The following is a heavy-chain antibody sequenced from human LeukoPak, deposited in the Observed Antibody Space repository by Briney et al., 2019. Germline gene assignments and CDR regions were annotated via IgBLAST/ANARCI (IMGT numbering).Heavy chain of an antibody. J-gene: IGHJ5*02. CDR2: IYYSGST. CDR3: ARREGHYGSGSYYSPYNWFDP. CDR1: GGSISSYY. V-gene: IGHV4-59*08. Sequence: PSETLSLTCTVSGGSISSYYWSWIRQPPGKGLEWIGYIYYSGSTNYNPSLKSRVTISVDTSKNQFSLKLSSVTAADTAVYYCARREGHYGSGSYYSPYNWFDPWGQGTLVTVSS. D-gene: IGHD3-10*01.